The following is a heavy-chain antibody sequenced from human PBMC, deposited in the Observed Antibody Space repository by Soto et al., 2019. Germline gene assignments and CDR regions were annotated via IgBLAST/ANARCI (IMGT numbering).Heavy chain of an antibody. D-gene: IGHD3-10*01. Sequence: SERLYSTCTFSGGSSNSYHWSWIRQPAGKGREWIGYIYYRGNTNYNPSLKSRVTISVDTSKNQFSLKLNSVTAADTAVYYCARGRGYYGAGSYFHHYYRYIGVRGQGTTVTGSS. J-gene: IGHJ6*03. V-gene: IGHV4-59*01. CDR2: IYYRGNT. CDR1: GGSSNSYH. CDR3: ARGRGYYGAGSYFHHYYRYIGV.